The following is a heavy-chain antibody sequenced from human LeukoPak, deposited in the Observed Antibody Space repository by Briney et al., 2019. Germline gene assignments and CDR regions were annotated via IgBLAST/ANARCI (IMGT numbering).Heavy chain of an antibody. CDR2: IYASGIT. Sequence: SETLSLTCPVSGGSISSGSYYWNWIRQPAGKGLEWIGRIYASGITNYHPSLKSRVAISVDTSKNQFSLRLSYVTAADTAVYYCASGADSSNYFLYYWGQGILVTVSS. V-gene: IGHV4-61*02. J-gene: IGHJ4*02. D-gene: IGHD3-22*01. CDR1: GGSISSGSYY. CDR3: ASGADSSNYFLYY.